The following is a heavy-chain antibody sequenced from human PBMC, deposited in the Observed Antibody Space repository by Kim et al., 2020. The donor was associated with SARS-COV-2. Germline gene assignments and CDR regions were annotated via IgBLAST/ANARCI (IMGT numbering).Heavy chain of an antibody. V-gene: IGHV4-31*03. Sequence: SETLSLTCTVSGGSISSGGYYWSWIRQHPGKGLEWIGYIYYSGSTYYNPSLKSRVTISVDTSKNQFSLKLSSVTAADTAVYYCARDTRRDFWSGSVDDAFDIWGQGTMAPVSS. CDR1: GGSISSGGYY. CDR3: ARDTRRDFWSGSVDDAFDI. D-gene: IGHD3-3*01. J-gene: IGHJ3*02. CDR2: IYYSGST.